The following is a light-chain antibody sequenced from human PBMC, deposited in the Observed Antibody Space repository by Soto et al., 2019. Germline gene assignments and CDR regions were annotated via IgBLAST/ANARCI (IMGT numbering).Light chain of an antibody. CDR3: PSYAGSNNWGV. CDR1: SSDVGGYNY. Sequence: QSALTQPPSASGSPGQSVTISCTGTSSDVGGYNYVSWYQQHPGKAPKLMIYEVSKRPSGVPDRFSGSKSGNTASLTVSGLQAEDEADYYCPSYAGSNNWGVFGGGTKLTVL. J-gene: IGLJ2*01. CDR2: EVS. V-gene: IGLV2-8*01.